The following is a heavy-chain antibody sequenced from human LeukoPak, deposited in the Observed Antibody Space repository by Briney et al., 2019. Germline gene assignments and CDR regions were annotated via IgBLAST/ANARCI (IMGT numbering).Heavy chain of an antibody. CDR2: INPNSGGT. Sequence: ASVKVSCKASGYTFTGYYMHWVRQAPGQGLEWMGWINPNSGGTNYAQKFQGRVTMTRDTSIGTAYMELSRLRSDDTAVYYCARALMRVVPAATFGYWGQGTLVTVSS. CDR1: GYTFTGYY. J-gene: IGHJ4*02. V-gene: IGHV1-2*02. CDR3: ARALMRVVPAATFGY. D-gene: IGHD2-2*01.